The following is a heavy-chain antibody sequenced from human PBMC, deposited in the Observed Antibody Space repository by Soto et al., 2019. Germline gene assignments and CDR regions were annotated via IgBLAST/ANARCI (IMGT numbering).Heavy chain of an antibody. CDR3: ARGGPHLLRCVDWSPFAY. V-gene: IGHV4-34*01. Sequence: PSETLSLTCAVYGGSFSGSYWSWIRQPPGKGLEWIGEINHSGSTNYNPSLKSRVTISVDTSKNQFSLKLSSVTAADTSVYYCARGGPHLLRCVDWSPFAYWGQGTLVAVSS. D-gene: IGHD3-9*01. CDR2: INHSGST. CDR1: GGSFSGSY. J-gene: IGHJ4*02.